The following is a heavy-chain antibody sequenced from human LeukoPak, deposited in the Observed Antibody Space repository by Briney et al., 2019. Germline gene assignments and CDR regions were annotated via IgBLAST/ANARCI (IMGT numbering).Heavy chain of an antibody. CDR2: IYSITDGGTT. J-gene: IGHJ4*02. D-gene: IGHD2-15*01. V-gene: IGHV3-15*01. Sequence: GGSLRLSCAASGFTFSNAWMSWVRQAPGKGLEWVGRIYSITDGGTTDYAAPVKGRFTISRDDSKNTLYLQMNSLKTEDTAVYYCTRGPYCSGGSCYFIYWGQGTLVTVSS. CDR3: TRGPYCSGGSCYFIY. CDR1: GFTFSNAW.